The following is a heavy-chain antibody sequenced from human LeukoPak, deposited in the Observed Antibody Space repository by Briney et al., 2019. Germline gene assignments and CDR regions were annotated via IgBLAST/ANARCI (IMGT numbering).Heavy chain of an antibody. Sequence: GGSLRLSCAASGFTFSSHGMNWVRQAPGKGLEWVSYISSSSTTIYYADSVKGRFTISRDNAKNSLYLQMNSLRAEDTAVYYCARDRHRYHYDGSGYPPYWGQGTLVTVSS. CDR3: ARDRHRYHYDGSGYPPY. CDR2: ISSSSTTI. CDR1: GFTFSSHG. J-gene: IGHJ4*02. D-gene: IGHD3-22*01. V-gene: IGHV3-48*01.